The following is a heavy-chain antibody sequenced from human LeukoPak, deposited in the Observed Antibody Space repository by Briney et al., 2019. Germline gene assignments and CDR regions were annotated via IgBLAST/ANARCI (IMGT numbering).Heavy chain of an antibody. V-gene: IGHV3-21*01. D-gene: IGHD2-2*01. CDR1: GFTFSSYS. CDR3: ARDVIIVVPAVDGEGWYFDY. J-gene: IGHJ4*02. CDR2: ISSSSSYI. Sequence: PGGSLRLSCAASGFTFSSYSMNWVRQAPGKGLEWVSSISSSSSYIYYADSVKGRFTISRDSAKNSLYLQMNSLRAEDTAVYYCARDVIIVVPAVDGEGWYFDYWGQGTLVTVSS.